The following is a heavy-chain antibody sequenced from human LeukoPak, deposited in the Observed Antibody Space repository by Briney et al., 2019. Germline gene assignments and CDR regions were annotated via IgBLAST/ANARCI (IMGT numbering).Heavy chain of an antibody. CDR2: INHSGST. CDR3: ARFCSGGSCYRRYFDY. D-gene: IGHD2-15*01. V-gene: IGHV4-34*01. CDR1: GGSFSGYY. Sequence: SETLPLTCAVYGGSFSGYYWSWIRQPPGKGLEWIGEINHSGSTNYNPSLKSRVTISVDTSKNQFSLKLSSVTAADTAVYYCARFCSGGSCYRRYFDYWGQGTLVTVSS. J-gene: IGHJ4*02.